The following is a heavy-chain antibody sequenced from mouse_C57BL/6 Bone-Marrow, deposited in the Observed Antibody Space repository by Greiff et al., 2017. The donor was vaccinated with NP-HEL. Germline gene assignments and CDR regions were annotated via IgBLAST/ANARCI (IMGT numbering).Heavy chain of an antibody. Sequence: EVKLQESGAELVRPGASVKLSCTASGFNIKDDYMHWVKQRPEQGLEWIGWIDPENGDTEYASKFQGKATITADTSSNTAYLQLSSLTSEDTAVYCCTTGMSDYDGAWFAYWGQGTLVTVSA. D-gene: IGHD2-4*01. V-gene: IGHV14-4*01. CDR1: GFNIKDDY. J-gene: IGHJ3*01. CDR3: TTGMSDYDGAWFAY. CDR2: IDPENGDT.